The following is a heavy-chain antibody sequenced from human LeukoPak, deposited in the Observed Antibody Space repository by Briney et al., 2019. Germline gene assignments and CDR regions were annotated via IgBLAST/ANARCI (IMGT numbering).Heavy chain of an antibody. Sequence: SETLSLTCTVSGGSVSSGSYYWSWIRQPPGKGLEWIGYIYYSGSTNYNPSLKSRVTISVDTSKNQFPLKLSSVTAADTAVYYCASQYDILTGYYYFDYWGQGTLVTVSS. CDR2: IYYSGST. CDR1: GGSVSSGSYY. J-gene: IGHJ4*02. D-gene: IGHD3-9*01. V-gene: IGHV4-61*01. CDR3: ASQYDILTGYYYFDY.